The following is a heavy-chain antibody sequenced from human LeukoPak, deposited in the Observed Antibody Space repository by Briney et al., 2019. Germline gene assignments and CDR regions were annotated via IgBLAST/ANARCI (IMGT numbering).Heavy chain of an antibody. Sequence: SETLSLTCTVSGGSISSYYWSWIRQPPGKGLEWVGYIYYSGSTNYNPSLKSRVTISVDTSKNQFSLKLSSVTAADTAVYYCARQMDTAMVTGHYYYYMDVWGKGTTVTVSS. J-gene: IGHJ6*03. CDR2: IYYSGST. CDR1: GGSISSYY. D-gene: IGHD5-18*01. V-gene: IGHV4-59*08. CDR3: ARQMDTAMVTGHYYYYMDV.